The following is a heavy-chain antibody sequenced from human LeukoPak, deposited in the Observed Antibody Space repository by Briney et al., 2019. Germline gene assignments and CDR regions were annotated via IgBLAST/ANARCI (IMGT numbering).Heavy chain of an antibody. CDR2: ISAYNGNT. Sequence: ASVKVSCKASGYTFTGFGIIWVRQAPGQGLEWMGWISAYNGNTNYAQKVQGRITMTTDRSTSTAYMELRSLRPDDTAVHYCARDNLGFDYWGQGTLVTVS. V-gene: IGHV1-18*01. D-gene: IGHD7-27*01. J-gene: IGHJ4*02. CDR3: ARDNLGFDY. CDR1: GYTFTGFG.